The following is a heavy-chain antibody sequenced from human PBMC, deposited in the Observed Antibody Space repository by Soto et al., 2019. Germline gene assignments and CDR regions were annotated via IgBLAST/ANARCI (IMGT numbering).Heavy chain of an antibody. J-gene: IGHJ5*02. CDR1: GYTFTSYY. CDR3: ARDTIVVVVAATMDRWFDP. CDR2: INPSGGST. D-gene: IGHD2-15*01. Sequence: ASVKVSCKASGYTFTSYYMHWVRQAPGQGLEWMGIINPSGGSTSYAQKLQGRVTMTRDTSTSTVYMELSSLRSEDTAVYYCARDTIVVVVAATMDRWFDPWGQGTLVTVSS. V-gene: IGHV1-46*01.